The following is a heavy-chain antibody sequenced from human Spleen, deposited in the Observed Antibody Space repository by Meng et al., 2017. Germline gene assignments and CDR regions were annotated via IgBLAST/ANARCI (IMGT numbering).Heavy chain of an antibody. D-gene: IGHD1-26*01. Sequence: GGSLRLSCAASGFTVSSTYMSWVRQAPGKGLEWVSIIYSGGSTYYADSVKGRFTISRDNSKNTLYLQMNSLTPEDTAVYYCARAVGATLLYYWGQGTLVTVSS. J-gene: IGHJ4*02. CDR3: ARAVGATLLYY. CDR2: IYSGGST. CDR1: GFTVSSTY. V-gene: IGHV3-66*02.